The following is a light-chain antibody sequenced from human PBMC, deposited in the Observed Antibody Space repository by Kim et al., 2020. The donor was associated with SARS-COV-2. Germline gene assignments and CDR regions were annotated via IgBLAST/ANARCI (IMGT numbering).Light chain of an antibody. CDR1: QSISDS. J-gene: IGKJ1*01. CDR2: RAS. Sequence: SASVGDSVTITCRASQSISDSLAWYQQKPGQAPKVLIYRASNLENGVPSRFSGRGSGTEFTLTINGLQPDDFATYYCQQFSPYWTFGQGTKVDIK. CDR3: QQFSPYWT. V-gene: IGKV1-5*03.